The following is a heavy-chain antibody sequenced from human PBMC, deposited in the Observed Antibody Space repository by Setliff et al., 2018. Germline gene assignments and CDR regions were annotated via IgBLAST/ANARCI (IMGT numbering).Heavy chain of an antibody. CDR2: IKYSGST. D-gene: IGHD2-2*01. CDR3: ARLGGSSTSGGFYYFYYYMDV. CDR1: GDSISSSNYY. Sequence: TSETLSLTCTVSGDSISSSNYYWGWIRQPPGKGLEWIAAIKYSGSTSFNPSLKSRVTISVDKSKSQFSLKLSSVTAVDTAVYYCARLGGSSTSGGFYYFYYYMDVWGKGTTVTVSS. J-gene: IGHJ6*03. V-gene: IGHV4-39*01.